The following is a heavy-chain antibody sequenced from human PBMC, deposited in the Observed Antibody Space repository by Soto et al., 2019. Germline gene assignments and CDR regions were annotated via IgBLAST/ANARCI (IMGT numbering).Heavy chain of an antibody. CDR2: INHSGST. Sequence: PSETLSLTCAVYGGSFSGYYWSWIRQPPGKGLEWIGEINHSGSTNYNPSLKSRVTISVDTSKNQFSLKLSSVTAADTAVYYCARIGYSSSWYTTDGAFDIWGQGTMVTVS. D-gene: IGHD6-13*01. CDR1: GGSFSGYY. CDR3: ARIGYSSSWYTTDGAFDI. J-gene: IGHJ3*02. V-gene: IGHV4-34*01.